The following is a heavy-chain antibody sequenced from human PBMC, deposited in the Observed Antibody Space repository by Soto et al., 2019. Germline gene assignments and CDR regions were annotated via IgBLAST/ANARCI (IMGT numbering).Heavy chain of an antibody. CDR3: AKRGGDDFYDY. D-gene: IGHD3-16*01. J-gene: IGHJ4*02. V-gene: IGHV1-3*04. Sequence: QVQLVQSGAEMKKPGASVKVSCEASGYIFTSYAMHWVRQAPGQRLEWMGWINTGNGNTKYSQKFQGRVTITKDTSASTAYMELSSLRSEDTAVYYCAKRGGDDFYDYWGQGTLVTVS. CDR1: GYIFTSYA. CDR2: INTGNGNT.